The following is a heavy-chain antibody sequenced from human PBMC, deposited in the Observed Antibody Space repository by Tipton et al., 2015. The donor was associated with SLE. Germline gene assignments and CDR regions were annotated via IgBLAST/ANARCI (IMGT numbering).Heavy chain of an antibody. CDR3: ARDLGSYYGSDY. CDR1: GGSISGYY. Sequence: TLSLTCTVSGGSISGYYWSWIRQPPGKGLEWIGYVSYSGNTQYNPSLKSRVTMSLDTSKNQFSLKLSSVTAADTAVYYCARDLGSYYGSDYWGQGSLLTVSS. J-gene: IGHJ4*02. D-gene: IGHD1-26*01. CDR2: VSYSGNT. V-gene: IGHV4-59*01.